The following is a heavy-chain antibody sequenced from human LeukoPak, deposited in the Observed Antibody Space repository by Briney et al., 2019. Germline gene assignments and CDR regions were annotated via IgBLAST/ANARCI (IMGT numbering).Heavy chain of an antibody. Sequence: PGGSLRLSCAASGFTLSSYEMNWFRQAPGKGLEWVSYINSGSTDIQYADSVKGRFTISRDNAKNSLYLQMNSPRADDAAVYYCARAVSPTDCSNLRCYFCDNWGQGTLVTVSS. V-gene: IGHV3-48*03. CDR1: GFTLSSYE. CDR2: INSGSTDI. J-gene: IGHJ4*02. CDR3: ARAVSPTDCSNLRCYFCDN. D-gene: IGHD2-2*01.